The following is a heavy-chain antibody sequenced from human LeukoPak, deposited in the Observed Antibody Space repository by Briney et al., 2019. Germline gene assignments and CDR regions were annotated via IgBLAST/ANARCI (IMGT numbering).Heavy chain of an antibody. Sequence: SETLSLTRAVYGGSFSGYYWSWIRQPPGKGLEWIGEINHSGSTNYNPSLKSRVTISVDTSENQFSLKLSSVTAADTAVYYCARGPRVGATTFRIDYWGQGTLVTVSS. CDR1: GGSFSGYY. CDR3: ARGPRVGATTFRIDY. CDR2: INHSGST. J-gene: IGHJ4*02. V-gene: IGHV4-34*01. D-gene: IGHD1-26*01.